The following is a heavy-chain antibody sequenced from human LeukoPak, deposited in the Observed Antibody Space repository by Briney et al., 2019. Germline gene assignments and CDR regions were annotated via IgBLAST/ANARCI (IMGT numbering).Heavy chain of an antibody. CDR3: AELGITMIGGV. J-gene: IGHJ6*04. Sequence: GGSLRLSCAASGFTVSSNYMSWVRQAPGKGLQWVSVIYSGGSTYYADSVQGRFTISRDNAKNSLYLQMNSLRAEDTAVYYCAELGITMIGGVWSKGTTVTISS. CDR1: GFTVSSNY. CDR2: IYSGGST. D-gene: IGHD3-10*02. V-gene: IGHV3-53*01.